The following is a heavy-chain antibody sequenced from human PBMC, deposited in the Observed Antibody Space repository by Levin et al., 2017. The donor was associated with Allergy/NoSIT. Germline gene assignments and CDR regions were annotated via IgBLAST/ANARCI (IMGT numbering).Heavy chain of an antibody. CDR3: ARDVGVEVAPWNAFDI. Sequence: PGGSLRLSCAASGFTVSSNYMSWVRQAPGKGLEWVSVIYSGGSTYYADSVKGRFTISRDNSKNTLYLQMNSLRAEDTAVYYCARDVGVEVAPWNAFDIWGQGTMVTVSS. V-gene: IGHV3-66*01. CDR2: IYSGGST. D-gene: IGHD1-26*01. J-gene: IGHJ3*02. CDR1: GFTVSSNY.